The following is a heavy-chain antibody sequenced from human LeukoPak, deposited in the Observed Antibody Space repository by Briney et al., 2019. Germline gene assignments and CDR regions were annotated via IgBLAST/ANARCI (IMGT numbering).Heavy chain of an antibody. CDR1: GVSMTTYY. D-gene: IGHD3-22*01. J-gene: IGHJ4*02. CDR2: IFYSGST. V-gene: IGHV4-59*08. Sequence: SETLSLTCTVSGVSMTTYYWSWIRQPPGKGLEWIGYIFYSGSTNYNPSLKSRVTLLVDTSKNQSSLRLSSVTAADTAVYYCARLQFGSCDYHEVDYWGQGTLVTVSS. CDR3: ARLQFGSCDYHEVDY.